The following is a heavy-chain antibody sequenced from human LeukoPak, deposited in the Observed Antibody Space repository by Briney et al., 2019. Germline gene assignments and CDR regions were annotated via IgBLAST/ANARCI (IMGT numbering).Heavy chain of an antibody. D-gene: IGHD4-17*01. V-gene: IGHV4-30-4*01. J-gene: IGHJ4*02. Sequence: PSETLSLTCTVSGGSISSGDYYWSWIRQPPGKGLEWIGYIYYSGSTYYNPSLKSRVTISVDTSKNQFSLKLSSVTAADTAVYYCARAMTTVTFFDYWGQGTLVTVSS. CDR2: IYYSGST. CDR3: ARAMTTVTFFDY. CDR1: GGSISSGDYY.